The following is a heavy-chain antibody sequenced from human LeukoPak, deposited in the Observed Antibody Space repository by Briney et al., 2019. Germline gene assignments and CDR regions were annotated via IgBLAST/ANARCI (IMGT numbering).Heavy chain of an antibody. D-gene: IGHD3-22*01. CDR1: GFTFSSSA. V-gene: IGHV3-23*01. CDR3: AKASYYYDSSAYKYYFDY. Sequence: GGSLRLSCAASGFTFSSSAMSWVRQAPGKGLEWVSAISNNGGYTYYADSVQGRFTISRDNSKSTLCLQMNSLRAEDTAVYYCAKASYYYDSSAYKYYFDYWGQGTLVTVSS. J-gene: IGHJ4*02. CDR2: ISNNGGYT.